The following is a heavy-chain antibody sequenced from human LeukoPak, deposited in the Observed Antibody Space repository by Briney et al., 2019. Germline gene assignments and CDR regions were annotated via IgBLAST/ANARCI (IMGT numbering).Heavy chain of an antibody. CDR2: IYSGGST. J-gene: IGHJ3*02. CDR1: GFNVSSNY. V-gene: IGHV3-53*01. Sequence: GGSLRLSCAASGFNVSSNYMSWVRQAPGKGLEWVSVIYSGGSTYYADSVKGRFTISRENSKNTLYLQMNSLRAEDTAVYYCARDRYYDSSGYFDPDAFDIWGQGTMVTVSS. D-gene: IGHD3-22*01. CDR3: ARDRYYDSSGYFDPDAFDI.